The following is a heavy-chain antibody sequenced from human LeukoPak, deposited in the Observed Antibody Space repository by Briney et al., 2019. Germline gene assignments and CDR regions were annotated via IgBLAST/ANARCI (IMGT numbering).Heavy chain of an antibody. J-gene: IGHJ6*04. D-gene: IGHD2-2*01. V-gene: IGHV4-4*07. CDR3: ARGSIVVVPAATPPDV. Sequence: SETLSLTCTVSGGSISSYYWSWIRQPAGKGLEWIGRIYTSGSTNYNPSLKSRVTMSVDTSKNQFSLKLSSVTAADTAVYYCARGSIVVVPAATPPDVWGKGTTVTVSS. CDR2: IYTSGST. CDR1: GGSISSYY.